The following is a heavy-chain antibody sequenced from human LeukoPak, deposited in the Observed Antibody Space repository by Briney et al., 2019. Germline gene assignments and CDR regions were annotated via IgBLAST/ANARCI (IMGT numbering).Heavy chain of an antibody. D-gene: IGHD3-22*01. CDR2: ISINGGST. V-gene: IGHV3-23*01. Sequence: GGSVSLPCAASGFSFSTYAMSWVRQAPGKGLEWVSTISINGGSTYYADSVKGRFTIPRDNSKNTLYLQMNSLRAEDTAVYFCAKDLYHDGSGWRALDVWGQGT. J-gene: IGHJ3*01. CDR1: GFSFSTYA. CDR3: AKDLYHDGSGWRALDV.